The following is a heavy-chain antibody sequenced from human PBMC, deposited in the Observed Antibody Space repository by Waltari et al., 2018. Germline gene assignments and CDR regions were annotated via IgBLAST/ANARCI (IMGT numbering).Heavy chain of an antibody. CDR2: ISSSSSYI. V-gene: IGHV3-21*01. D-gene: IGHD2-2*01. Sequence: YSMNWVRQAPGKGLEWVSSISSSSSYIYYADSVKGRFTISRDIAKNSLYLQMNSLRAEDTAVYYCARRKGYCSSTSCSFDYWGQGTLVTVSS. CDR1: YS. J-gene: IGHJ4*02. CDR3: ARRKGYCSSTSCSFDY.